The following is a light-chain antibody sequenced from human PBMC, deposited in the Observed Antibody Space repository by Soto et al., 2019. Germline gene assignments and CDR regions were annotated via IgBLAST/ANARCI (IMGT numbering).Light chain of an antibody. V-gene: IGLV1-44*01. J-gene: IGLJ3*02. Sequence: QSVLTQPPSASGTPGQRVIISCSGSTSNIGSNTVNWYQQLPGTAPKLLIYSDNQRPSGVPDRFSGSKSDTSASLAISGLQSADEADYHCSTWDDSLRGEVVFGGGTKLTVL. CDR2: SDN. CDR1: TSNIGSNT. CDR3: STWDDSLRGEVV.